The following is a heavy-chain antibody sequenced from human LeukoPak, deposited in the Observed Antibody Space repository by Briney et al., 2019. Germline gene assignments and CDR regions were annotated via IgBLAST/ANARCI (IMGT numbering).Heavy chain of an antibody. Sequence: GASVKVSCKASGYTFTGYYMHWVRQAPGQGLEWMGGIIPIFGTANYAQKFQGRVTITADESTSTAYMELSSLRSEDTAVYYCARGGYCSSTSCPFDYWGQGTLVTVSS. D-gene: IGHD2-2*01. CDR2: IIPIFGTA. J-gene: IGHJ4*02. CDR3: ARGGYCSSTSCPFDY. CDR1: GYTFTGYY. V-gene: IGHV1-69*13.